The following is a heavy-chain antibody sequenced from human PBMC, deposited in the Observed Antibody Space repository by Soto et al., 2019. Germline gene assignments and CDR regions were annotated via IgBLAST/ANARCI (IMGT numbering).Heavy chain of an antibody. CDR1: GGTFSSYA. D-gene: IGHD3-22*01. J-gene: IGHJ4*02. Sequence: GASVKVSCKASGGTFSSYAISWVRQAPGQGLEWMGGIIPIFGTANYAQKFQGRVTITRDTSASTVYLGLSSLSSEDTASYYCARTGHSGSYDFWGQGTLVTVSS. V-gene: IGHV1-69*05. CDR2: IIPIFGTA. CDR3: ARTGHSGSYDF.